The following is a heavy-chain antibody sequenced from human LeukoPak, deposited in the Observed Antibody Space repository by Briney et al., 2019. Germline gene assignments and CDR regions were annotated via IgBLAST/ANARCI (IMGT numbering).Heavy chain of an antibody. CDR3: ARETTVTSHFDY. D-gene: IGHD4-17*01. J-gene: IGHJ4*02. Sequence: SVKVSCKASGGTFSSYAISWVRQAPGQGLEWMGRIIPILGIANYAQKFQGRVTITADKSTSTAYMELSSLRPEDTAVYYCARETTVTSHFDYWGQGTLVTVSS. CDR1: GGTFSSYA. V-gene: IGHV1-69*04. CDR2: IIPILGIA.